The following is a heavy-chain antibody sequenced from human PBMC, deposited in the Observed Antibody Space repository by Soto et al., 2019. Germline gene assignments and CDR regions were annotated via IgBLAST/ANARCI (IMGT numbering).Heavy chain of an antibody. Sequence: EVQLLESGGELVQPGGSLRLSCVASGFTFSRSAMTWVRQAPGQGLEWVSGISDDGGATYYADSVKGRFTISRDTSENTLFLLMNSLRAEDTAVYYCAHGKGHDSSGYYHPVAGYWGQGTLVTVSS. CDR2: ISDDGGAT. D-gene: IGHD3-22*01. CDR1: GFTFSRSA. J-gene: IGHJ4*02. CDR3: AHGKGHDSSGYYHPVAGY. V-gene: IGHV3-23*01.